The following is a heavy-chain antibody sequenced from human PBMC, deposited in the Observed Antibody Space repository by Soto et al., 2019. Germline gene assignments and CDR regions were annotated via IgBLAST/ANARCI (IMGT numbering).Heavy chain of an antibody. D-gene: IGHD1-1*01. CDR3: ARAAMKLVPNGAFDI. V-gene: IGHV3-21*01. CDR2: ISSSSSYI. CDR1: GFTFSSYS. Sequence: GGSLRLSCAASGFTFSSYSMNWVRQAPGKGLEWVSSISSSSSYIYYADSVKGRFTISRDNAKNSLYLQMNSLRAEDTAVYYCARAAMKLVPNGAFDIWGQGTMVTVS. J-gene: IGHJ3*02.